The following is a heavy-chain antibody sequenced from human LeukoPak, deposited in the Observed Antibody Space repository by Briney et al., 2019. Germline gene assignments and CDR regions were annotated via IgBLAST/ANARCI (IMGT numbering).Heavy chain of an antibody. Sequence: GGSLRLSCAASGFTFSSYGMNWVRQAPGKGLEWVSSISSSSSYIYYADSVKGRFTISRDNAKNSLYLQMNSLRAEDTAVYYCAKSGSYYRVGYDYWGQGTLVTVSS. CDR3: AKSGSYYRVGYDY. V-gene: IGHV3-21*01. CDR1: GFTFSSYG. D-gene: IGHD1-26*01. J-gene: IGHJ4*02. CDR2: ISSSSSYI.